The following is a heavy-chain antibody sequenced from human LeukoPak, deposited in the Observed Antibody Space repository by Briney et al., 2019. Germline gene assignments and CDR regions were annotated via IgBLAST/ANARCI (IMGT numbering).Heavy chain of an antibody. D-gene: IGHD2-21*01. CDR1: GYTFTCYY. Sequence: ASVKVSCKASGYTFTCYYMHWVRQAPGQGLEWMGWINPNSGGTNYAQKFQGRVTMTRDTSISTAYMELSRLRSDDTAVYYCARVVNPSGYFDYWGQGTLVTVSS. V-gene: IGHV1-2*02. CDR2: INPNSGGT. J-gene: IGHJ4*02. CDR3: ARVVNPSGYFDY.